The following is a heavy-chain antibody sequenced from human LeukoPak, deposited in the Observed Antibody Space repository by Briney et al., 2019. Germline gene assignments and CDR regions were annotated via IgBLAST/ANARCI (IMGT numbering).Heavy chain of an antibody. V-gene: IGHV3-53*01. Sequence: GGSLRLSCAASGFTVSSNYMSWVRQAPGKGLEWVSVIYSGGSTYYADSVKGRFTISRDNSKNTLYLQMNSLRAEDTAVYYCARGFGPKHGVYNFDYWGQGTLVTVSA. J-gene: IGHJ4*02. CDR1: GFTVSSNY. D-gene: IGHD2-8*01. CDR2: IYSGGST. CDR3: ARGFGPKHGVYNFDY.